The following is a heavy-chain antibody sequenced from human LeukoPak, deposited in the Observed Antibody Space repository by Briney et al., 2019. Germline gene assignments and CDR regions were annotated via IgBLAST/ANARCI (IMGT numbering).Heavy chain of an antibody. CDR1: GYSISSGYY. D-gene: IGHD1-1*01. CDR2: IYHSGST. V-gene: IGHV4-38-2*02. CDR3: ARSLHWQPPYFDY. J-gene: IGHJ4*02. Sequence: SSETLSLTCTVSGYSISSGYYWGWIRQPPGKGLEWIGSIYHSGSTYYNPSLKSRVTISVDTSKNQFSLKLSSVTAADTAVYYCARSLHWQPPYFDYWGQGTLVTVSS.